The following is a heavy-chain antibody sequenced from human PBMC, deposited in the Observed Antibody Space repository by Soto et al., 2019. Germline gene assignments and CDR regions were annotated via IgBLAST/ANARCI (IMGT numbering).Heavy chain of an antibody. CDR3: ARPFETSGWYDY. J-gene: IGHJ4*02. Sequence: GASLTISCKGCGYSFTSYWIGWVCQMPGKGLELMWIIYPGDSDTSYSPSFQGQVTISADKSISTAYLQWSSLTASDTAMYYCARPFETSGWYDYWGQGILVTVSS. V-gene: IGHV5-51*01. CDR1: GYSFTSYW. D-gene: IGHD6-19*01. CDR2: IYPGDSDT.